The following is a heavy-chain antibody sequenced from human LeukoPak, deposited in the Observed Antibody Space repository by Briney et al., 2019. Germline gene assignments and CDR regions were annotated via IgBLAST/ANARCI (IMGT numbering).Heavy chain of an antibody. Sequence: GGSLRLSCAASGFTFSSYGMHWVRQAPGKGLEWVAFIRYDGSNKYYADSVKGRFTISRDNSKNTLYLQMNSLRAEDTAVYYCAKDIYYYDSSGHYYADYWGQGTLVTVSS. CDR3: AKDIYYYDSSGHYYADY. D-gene: IGHD3-22*01. CDR1: GFTFSSYG. CDR2: IRYDGSNK. V-gene: IGHV3-30*02. J-gene: IGHJ4*02.